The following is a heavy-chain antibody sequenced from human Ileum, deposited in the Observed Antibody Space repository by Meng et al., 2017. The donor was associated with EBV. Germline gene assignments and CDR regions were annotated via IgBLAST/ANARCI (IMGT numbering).Heavy chain of an antibody. J-gene: IGHJ5*02. CDR3: ALSTRSWFDP. V-gene: IGHV2-5*02. Sequence: QITLKESGPTLVKPTQTLTLTCTFSGFSLSTSEVGVGWFRQPPGKALEWLAVIYWDDDKRYSPSLKSRLTITKDTSKNQVVLTLTNMDPVDTATYYCALSTRSWFDPWGQGTLVTVYS. CDR2: IYWDDDK. CDR1: GFSLSTSEVG. D-gene: IGHD2-2*01.